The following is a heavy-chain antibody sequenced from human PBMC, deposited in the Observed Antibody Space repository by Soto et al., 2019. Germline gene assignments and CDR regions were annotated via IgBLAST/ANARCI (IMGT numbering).Heavy chain of an antibody. CDR2: VSRNGINT. J-gene: IGHJ6*04. CDR3: AITYYDFDV. CDR1: GFGFSSYD. Sequence: EEQLVQSGGGLVQPGGSLRLSCAASGFGFSSYDLFWVRQAPGKGLEYVSAVSRNGINTYYANSVKGRFTISRDNSKNIMYLQMGTLRAEDMAVYYCAITYYDFDVWGKGTTVIVSS. V-gene: IGHV3-64*01. D-gene: IGHD3-3*01.